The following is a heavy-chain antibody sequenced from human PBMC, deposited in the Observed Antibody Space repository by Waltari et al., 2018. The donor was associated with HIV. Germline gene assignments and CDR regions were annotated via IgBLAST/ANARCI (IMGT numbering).Heavy chain of an antibody. CDR1: GGSINSGSYY. Sequence: QVQLQESGPGLVKPSQTLSLPCPVSGGSINSGSYYWNWIRQPAGKGLEWIGRLYTSGNTNDNPSLKSRVTITVDTSKNQFSLRLSSVTASDTGIYYCTRTSTGSDYYYEVDVWGQGTTVTVS. CDR2: LYTSGNT. J-gene: IGHJ6*02. V-gene: IGHV4-61*02. D-gene: IGHD3-22*01. CDR3: TRTSTGSDYYYEVDV.